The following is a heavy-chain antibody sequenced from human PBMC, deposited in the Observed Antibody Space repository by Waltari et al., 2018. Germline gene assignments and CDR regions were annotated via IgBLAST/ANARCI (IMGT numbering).Heavy chain of an antibody. D-gene: IGHD2-15*01. CDR3: ARVEIVKIAQGYYHYMDV. CDR2: MNPDSGNT. V-gene: IGHV1-8*01. J-gene: IGHJ6*03. Sequence: QEQLVQSGAEVREPGASVKVSCMASGYTFTSYDINWVRQATGQGLEWVGGMNPDSGNTDYAQRFQGRVTMTTKTSISTVYMELSSLRYEDTATYYSARVEIVKIAQGYYHYMDVWGNGTTVTVSS. CDR1: GYTFTSYD.